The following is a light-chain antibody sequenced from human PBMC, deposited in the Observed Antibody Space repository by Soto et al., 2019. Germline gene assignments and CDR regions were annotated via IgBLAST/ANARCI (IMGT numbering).Light chain of an antibody. CDR1: QSISSW. Sequence: DIQMTQSHSTLPASVGDRVTITCLASQSISSWLAWYQQKPGKAPKLLIYNASSLESGVPSRFSGSGSGTEFTLTISSLQPDDFATYYCQQYNSFPTCGQGTKGEIK. CDR3: QQYNSFPT. V-gene: IGKV1-5*03. J-gene: IGKJ1*01. CDR2: NAS.